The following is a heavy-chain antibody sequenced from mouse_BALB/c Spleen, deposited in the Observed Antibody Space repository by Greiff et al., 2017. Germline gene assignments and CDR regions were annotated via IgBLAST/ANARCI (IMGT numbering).Heavy chain of an antibody. CDR3: ASHYGSSYGFAY. CDR1: GDSITSCY. CDR2: ISYSGST. D-gene: IGHD1-1*01. J-gene: IGHJ3*01. Sequence: DVQLVESGPSLVKPSQTLSLTCSVTGDSITSCYWNWIRKFPGNKLEYMGYISYSGSTYYNPSLKSRISITRDTSKNQYYLQLNSVTTEDTATYYCASHYGSSYGFAYWGQGTLVTVSA. V-gene: IGHV3-8*02.